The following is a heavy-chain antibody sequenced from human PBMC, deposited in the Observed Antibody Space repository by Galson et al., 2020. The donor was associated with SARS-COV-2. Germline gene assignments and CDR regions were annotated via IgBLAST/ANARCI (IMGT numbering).Heavy chain of an antibody. V-gene: IGHV4-61*02. J-gene: IGHJ6*02. D-gene: IGHD3-3*01. CDR1: GASISSGSYY. CDR3: ARGNSPCVTIFGVLTGTCGMDV. Sequence: SETLSLTCTVSGASISSGSYYWSWIRQPAGKGLEWIGRIYKSGNTNYNPSLWSQLTLSVDTSKNQFSLKLTSVTAADTAVYYCARGNSPCVTIFGVLTGTCGMDVWGQGTTVTVSS. CDR2: IYKSGNT.